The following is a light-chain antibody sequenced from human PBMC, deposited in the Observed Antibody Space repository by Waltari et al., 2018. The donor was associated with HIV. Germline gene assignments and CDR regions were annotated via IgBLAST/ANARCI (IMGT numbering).Light chain of an antibody. CDR2: AAS. CDR3: QQSYSTLRIT. J-gene: IGKJ5*01. Sequence: DIQMTQSPASLSDSVGDRVNITCRASQNINKHLNWYQHKSGKAPKLLIYAASSLQSGVPSRFSGSGSGTNFTLTINTLQPEDFAIYYCQQSYSTLRITFGQGTRLDIK. CDR1: QNINKH. V-gene: IGKV1-39*01.